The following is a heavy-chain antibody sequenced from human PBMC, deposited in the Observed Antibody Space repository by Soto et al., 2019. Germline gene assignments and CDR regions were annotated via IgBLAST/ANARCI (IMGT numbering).Heavy chain of an antibody. CDR3: ARGGIRPSMLRWWGMDV. Sequence: QVQLVQSGAEVKKPGSSVKVSCKASGGTFSSYAISWVRQAPGQGLEWMGGIIPIFGTANYAQKFQGRVTITADESTSPAYMELSSLRAEYTAVYYWARGGIRPSMLRWWGMDVCGRGTTVAVAS. CDR1: GGTFSSYA. D-gene: IGHD2-8*02. V-gene: IGHV1-69*01. J-gene: IGHJ6*02. CDR2: IIPIFGTA.